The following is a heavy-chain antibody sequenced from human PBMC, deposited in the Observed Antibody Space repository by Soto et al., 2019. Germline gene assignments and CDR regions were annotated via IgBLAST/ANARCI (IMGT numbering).Heavy chain of an antibody. CDR2: ISYSGST. V-gene: IGHV4-30-4*01. CDR1: GGSISSDNYY. CDR3: ATMGTPATGLYFFDY. Sequence: QVQLQESGPGLMKPSQTLSLTCTVSGGSISSDNYYWSWIRQPPGKGLEWIGFISYSGSTYYSTSLKSRVTISVDTSKSQFSLNLSFVTAADTAVYYCATMGTPATGLYFFDYWGQGSLVTVSS. J-gene: IGHJ4*02. D-gene: IGHD2-15*01.